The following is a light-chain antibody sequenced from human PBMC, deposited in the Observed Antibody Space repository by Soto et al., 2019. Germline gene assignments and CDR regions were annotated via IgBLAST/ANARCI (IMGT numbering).Light chain of an antibody. Sequence: IVFTQSPCSLCLSPRERATLSCRASQSVSSNLAWYQQKPGQAPRLLIYGASTRATGIPARFSGSGSGTEFTLTISSLQSEDFAVYYCQQYNNWRGTFGQGTKVDI. V-gene: IGKV3-15*01. CDR2: GAS. J-gene: IGKJ1*01. CDR3: QQYNNWRGT. CDR1: QSVSSN.